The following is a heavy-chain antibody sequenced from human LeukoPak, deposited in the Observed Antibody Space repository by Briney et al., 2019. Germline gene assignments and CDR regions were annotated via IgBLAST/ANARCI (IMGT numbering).Heavy chain of an antibody. CDR1: GYTFTSYD. V-gene: IGHV1-8*01. CDR3: ARGHVIQLWDPYYYYGMDV. CDR2: MNPNSGNT. D-gene: IGHD5-18*01. J-gene: IGHJ6*02. Sequence: ASVKVSCKASGYTFTSYDINWVRQATGQGLEWMGWMNPNSGNTGYAQKFQGRVTMTRNTSISTAYMKLSSLRSEDTAVYYCARGHVIQLWDPYYYYGMDVWGQGTTVTVSS.